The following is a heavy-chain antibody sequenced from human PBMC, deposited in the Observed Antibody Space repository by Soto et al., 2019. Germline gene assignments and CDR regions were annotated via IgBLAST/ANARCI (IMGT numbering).Heavy chain of an antibody. CDR2: ISGSGGST. CDR1: GFTFSSYA. D-gene: IGHD3-22*01. J-gene: IGHJ4*02. V-gene: IGHV3-23*01. Sequence: LRLSCAASGFTFSSYAMSWVRQAPGKGLEWVSAISGSGGSTYYADSVKGRFTISRDNSKNTLYLQMNSLRAEDTAVYYCAKDSPPNYDSSGYYYRYWGQGTLVTVSS. CDR3: AKDSPPNYDSSGYYYRY.